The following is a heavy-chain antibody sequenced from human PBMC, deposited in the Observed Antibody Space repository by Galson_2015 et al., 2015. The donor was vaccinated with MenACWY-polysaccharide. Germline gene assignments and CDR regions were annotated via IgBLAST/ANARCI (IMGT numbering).Heavy chain of an antibody. CDR2: LSNSGDYT. V-gene: IGHV3-23*01. CDR3: AKLMGVSPLYPVDH. D-gene: IGHD2-8*01. CDR1: GFTFSENA. J-gene: IGHJ4*02. Sequence: SLRLSCAASGFTFSENAMSWVRQAPGKGLEWVSSLSNSGDYTYYADSVKGRFTISRDNSKNTVHLQMNSLRADDTAVYYCAKLMGVSPLYPVDHWGLGTLVPVSS.